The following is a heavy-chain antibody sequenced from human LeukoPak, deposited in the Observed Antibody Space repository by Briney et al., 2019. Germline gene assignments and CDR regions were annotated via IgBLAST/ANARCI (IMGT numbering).Heavy chain of an antibody. CDR1: GFTFSSHA. Sequence: PGGSLRLSCAASGFTFSSHAMVWVRQAPGKGLEWVSGISWNSGSIGYADSVKGRFTISRDNAKNSLYLQMNSLRAEDMALYYCAKDHSGSYEMYYFDYWGQGTLVTVSS. J-gene: IGHJ4*02. CDR2: ISWNSGSI. CDR3: AKDHSGSYEMYYFDY. V-gene: IGHV3-9*03. D-gene: IGHD1-26*01.